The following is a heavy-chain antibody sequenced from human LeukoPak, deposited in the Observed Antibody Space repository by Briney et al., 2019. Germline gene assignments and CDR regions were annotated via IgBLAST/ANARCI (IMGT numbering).Heavy chain of an antibody. V-gene: IGHV1-2*02. CDR3: ARPFDSSGYQDAFDI. J-gene: IGHJ3*02. Sequence: ASVKVSCKASGYTFTGYYMHWVRQAPGQGLEWMGWINPNSGGTNYAQKFQGGVTMTRYTSISTAYMELSRLRSDDTAVYYCARPFDSSGYQDAFDIWGQGTMVTVSS. CDR2: INPNSGGT. CDR1: GYTFTGYY. D-gene: IGHD3-22*01.